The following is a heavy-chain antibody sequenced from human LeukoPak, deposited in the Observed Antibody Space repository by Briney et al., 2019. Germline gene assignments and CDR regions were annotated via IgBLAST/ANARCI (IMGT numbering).Heavy chain of an antibody. V-gene: IGHV1-2*02. Sequence: ASVKVSCKASGYTFTGYYMHWVRQAPGQGLEWMGWINPNSGGTNYAQKFQGRVTMTRDTSISTAYMELSRLRSDDTAVYYCARVYYDFWSGYYSYYFDYWGQGTLVTVSS. J-gene: IGHJ4*02. CDR2: INPNSGGT. D-gene: IGHD3-3*01. CDR1: GYTFTGYY. CDR3: ARVYYDFWSGYYSYYFDY.